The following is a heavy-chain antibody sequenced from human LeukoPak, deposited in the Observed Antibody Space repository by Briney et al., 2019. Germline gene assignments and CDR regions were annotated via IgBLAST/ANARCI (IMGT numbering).Heavy chain of an antibody. CDR1: GFTFSSYA. CDR2: IIPIFGTA. CDR3: ARAPYSSGWYGQYNWFDP. D-gene: IGHD6-19*01. Sequence: MSGGSLRLSCAASGFTFSSYAISWVRQAPGQGLEWMGGIIPIFGTANYAQKFQGRVTITTDESTSTAYMELSSLRSEDTAVYYCARAPYSSGWYGQYNWFDPWGQGTLVTVSS. V-gene: IGHV1-69*05. J-gene: IGHJ5*02.